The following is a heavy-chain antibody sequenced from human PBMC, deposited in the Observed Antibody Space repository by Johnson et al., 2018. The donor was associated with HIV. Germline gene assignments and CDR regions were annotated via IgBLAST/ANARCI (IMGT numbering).Heavy chain of an antibody. V-gene: IGHV3-7*03. D-gene: IGHD4-11*01. CDR2: IRQDGSEK. CDR3: ARDTYSSDACDI. CDR1: GFTFSSYW. Sequence: VQLVESGGGLVQPGGSLRLSCAASGFTFSSYWMHWVRQAPGKGLEWVANIRQDGSEKHYVDSVKGRFTISRDNAKNSLYLQMNSLRAEDTALYYCARDTYSSDACDIWGQGTMVTVSS. J-gene: IGHJ3*02.